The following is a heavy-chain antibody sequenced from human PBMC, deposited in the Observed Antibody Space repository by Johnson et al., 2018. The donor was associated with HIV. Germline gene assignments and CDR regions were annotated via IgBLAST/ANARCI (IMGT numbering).Heavy chain of an antibody. D-gene: IGHD6-13*01. J-gene: IGHJ3*02. V-gene: IGHV3-74*01. CDR2: IISDVSSA. CDR3: AREQELIGERAFDI. CDR1: RLTFRPYW. Sequence: VQLVESGGGVVQPGRSLRLSSAASRLTFRPYWMHWVRQAPGQGLVWVSRIISDVSSAIYTDSVTGRFTISRDNTKNTLYLQMNSLRAEDTAVYYCAREQELIGERAFDIWGQGTMVTVSS.